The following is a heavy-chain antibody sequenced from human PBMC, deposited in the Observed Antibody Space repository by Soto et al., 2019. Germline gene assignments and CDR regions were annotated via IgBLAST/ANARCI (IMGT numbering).Heavy chain of an antibody. J-gene: IGHJ4*02. CDR3: GRAPGDLVYYFDY. CDR2: IYHSGIT. V-gene: IGHV4-38-2*01. Sequence: SDPLSLTCAVSGYAISIRYDCAWIPHPPGKGLEWIGSIYHSGITSNKPSLKSRVTRSVDTSKNQFPLKMRSVTAAETAVYYCGRAPGDLVYYFDYWGPGTLVTVSS. D-gene: IGHD3-16*01. CDR1: GYAISIRYD.